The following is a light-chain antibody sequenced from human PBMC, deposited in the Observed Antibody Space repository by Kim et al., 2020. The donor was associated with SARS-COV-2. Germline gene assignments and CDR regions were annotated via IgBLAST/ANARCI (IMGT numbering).Light chain of an antibody. V-gene: IGLV1-44*01. J-gene: IGLJ3*02. CDR1: SSNSGTNT. Sequence: RRVIISCSGGSSNSGTNTVSWYQQRPGTAPKLLMYSDDYRTAGVPDRFSGSKSGTSASLAISGLQSEDEADYYCAAWDDTLNGPVFGGGTQLTVL. CDR3: AAWDDTLNGPV. CDR2: SDD.